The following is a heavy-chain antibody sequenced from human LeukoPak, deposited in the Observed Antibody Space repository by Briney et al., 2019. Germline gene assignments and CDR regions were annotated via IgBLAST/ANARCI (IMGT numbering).Heavy chain of an antibody. D-gene: IGHD3-3*01. CDR1: GFTFSSYA. CDR3: ARVSIFGYFDY. Sequence: PGGSLRLSCAASGFTFSSYAMHWVRQAPAKGLEYVSAISSNGGSTYYANSVKGRFTISRDNSKNTLYLQMGSLRAEDMAVYYCARVSIFGYFDYWGQGTLVTVSS. V-gene: IGHV3-64*01. J-gene: IGHJ4*02. CDR2: ISSNGGST.